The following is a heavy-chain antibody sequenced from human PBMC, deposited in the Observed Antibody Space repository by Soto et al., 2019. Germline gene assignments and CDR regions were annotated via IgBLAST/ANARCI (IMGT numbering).Heavy chain of an antibody. V-gene: IGHV3-21*01. CDR3: ARVNSATGSMHFDH. D-gene: IGHD3-9*01. CDR2: ISATNTYI. Sequence: PGGSLRLSCAGPTFNFTHYTLSWVRQAPGKGLEWVSSISATNTYIFYADSVKGRFTISRDNAKKSVSLQMSSLRAEDTALYYCARVNSATGSMHFDHWGQGTLVTVSS. CDR1: TFNFTHYT. J-gene: IGHJ4*02.